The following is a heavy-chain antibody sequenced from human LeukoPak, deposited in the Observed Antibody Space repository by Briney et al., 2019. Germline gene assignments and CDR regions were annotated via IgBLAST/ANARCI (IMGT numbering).Heavy chain of an antibody. J-gene: IGHJ4*02. V-gene: IGHV3-21*01. CDR1: GFTFSSYS. CDR2: ISSSSTYI. D-gene: IGHD3-16*01. CDR3: AKDTPLCYFDY. Sequence: PGGSLRLSCAASGFTFSSYSMNWVRQAPGKGLEWVSSISSSSTYIYYADSVKGRFTISRDNSKNTLYLQMNSLGADDTAVYYCAKDTPLCYFDYWGQGTLVAVSS.